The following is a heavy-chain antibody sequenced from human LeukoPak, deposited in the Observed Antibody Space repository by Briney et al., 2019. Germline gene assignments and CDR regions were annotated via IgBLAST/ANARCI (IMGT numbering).Heavy chain of an antibody. D-gene: IGHD3-10*01. Sequence: PSETLSLTCTVSGGSISSGGYYWSWIRQHPGKGLEWIGYIYYRGSTYYNPSLKSRVTISVDTSKNQFSLKLSSVTAADTAVYYCARGPYGSGSYYNVGLDYWGQGTLVTVSS. CDR3: ARGPYGSGSYYNVGLDY. CDR1: GGSISSGGYY. V-gene: IGHV4-31*03. CDR2: IYYRGST. J-gene: IGHJ4*02.